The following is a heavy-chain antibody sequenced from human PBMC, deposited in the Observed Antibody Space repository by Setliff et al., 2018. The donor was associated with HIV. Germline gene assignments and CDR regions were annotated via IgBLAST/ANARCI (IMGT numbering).Heavy chain of an antibody. CDR3: ARGLGAVDY. CDR2: ISPEGNKK. Sequence: GGSLRLSCAASGFTFSDFWMYWVRQAPGKGLEWVANISPEGNKKYYVGSVKGRFTSSRDNAKSSLFLQMSGLRPEDTAVYYCARGLGAVDYWGQGTLVTVSS. J-gene: IGHJ4*02. D-gene: IGHD1-26*01. V-gene: IGHV3-7*03. CDR1: GFTFSDFW.